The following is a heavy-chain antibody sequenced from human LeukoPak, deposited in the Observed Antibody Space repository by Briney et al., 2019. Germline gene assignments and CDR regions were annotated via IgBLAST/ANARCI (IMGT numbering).Heavy chain of an antibody. V-gene: IGHV5-10-1*01. Sequence: GESLRISYKGSGYSFTSYWISWVRQMPGKGLEWMGRIDPSDSYTNYSPSFQGHVTISADKSISTAYLQWSSLKASDTAMYYCARGNWNDAEPYNWFDPWGQGTLVTVSS. J-gene: IGHJ5*02. CDR2: IDPSDSYT. CDR1: GYSFTSYW. CDR3: ARGNWNDAEPYNWFDP. D-gene: IGHD1-1*01.